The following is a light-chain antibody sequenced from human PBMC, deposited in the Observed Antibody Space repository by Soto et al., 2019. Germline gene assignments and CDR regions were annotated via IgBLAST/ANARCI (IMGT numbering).Light chain of an antibody. Sequence: QSALTQPPSASGSPGQSVTISCTGTSSDVGSYDYVSWYQQHPGKAPKLMIYDVSNRPSGVPDRFSGSKSGTTASLTVSGLQDEDEADYYCSSSAGSNNRGVFGGGTKLTVL. J-gene: IGLJ3*02. CDR3: SSSAGSNNRGV. CDR2: DVS. V-gene: IGLV2-8*01. CDR1: SSDVGSYDY.